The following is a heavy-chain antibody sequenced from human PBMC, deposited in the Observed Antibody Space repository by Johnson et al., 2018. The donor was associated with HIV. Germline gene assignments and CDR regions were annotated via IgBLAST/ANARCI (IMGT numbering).Heavy chain of an antibody. CDR1: GLTFSNYG. Sequence: QVRLVESGGGVVQPGGSLRLSCAASGLTFSNYGMAWVRQAPGKGLERVAFIRYDGSNKYDVDPVKGRFSRYRNNYENTLYLDMNRLRTEDTAVYYCSNDERQLGGWSHALDLWGQGTLVTVSS. CDR3: SNDERQLGGWSHALDL. V-gene: IGHV3-30*02. J-gene: IGHJ3*01. D-gene: IGHD6-13*01. CDR2: IRYDGSNK.